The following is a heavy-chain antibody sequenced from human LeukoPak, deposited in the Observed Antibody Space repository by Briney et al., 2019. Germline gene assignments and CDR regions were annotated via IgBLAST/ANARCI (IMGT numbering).Heavy chain of an antibody. D-gene: IGHD5-18*01. CDR2: INRSGST. J-gene: IGHJ6*03. V-gene: IGHV4-34*01. CDR3: ARKVDTAMVAEILFRHYYYYMDV. Sequence: SETLSLTCAVYGGSFSGYYWSWIRQPPGKGLEWIGEINRSGSTNYNPSLKSRVTISVDTSENQFSLKLSSVTAADTAVYYCARKVDTAMVAEILFRHYYYYMDVWGKGTTVTVSS. CDR1: GGSFSGYY.